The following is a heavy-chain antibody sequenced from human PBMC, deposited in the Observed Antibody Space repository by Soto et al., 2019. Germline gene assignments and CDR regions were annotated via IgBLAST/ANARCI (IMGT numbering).Heavy chain of an antibody. Sequence: ETLSRTCSVYGGSFSGYYWSGIRQPPGKGLEWIGEINHSGSTNYNPSLKSRVTISVDTSKNQFSLKLSSVTAADTAVYYCEREGLMVYAISAFDIWGQGTMVTV. D-gene: IGHD2-8*01. CDR3: EREGLMVYAISAFDI. V-gene: IGHV4-34*01. CDR1: GGSFSGYY. J-gene: IGHJ3*02. CDR2: INHSGST.